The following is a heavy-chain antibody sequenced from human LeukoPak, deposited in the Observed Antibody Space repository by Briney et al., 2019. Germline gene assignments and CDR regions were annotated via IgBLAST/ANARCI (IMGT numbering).Heavy chain of an antibody. J-gene: IGHJ4*02. V-gene: IGHV1-69*13. D-gene: IGHD3-3*01. CDR1: GSTFSSYA. Sequence: WASVKVSRKASGSTFSSYAISWVRQAPGQGLEWMGGIIPIFGTANYAQKFQGRVTITADESTSTAYMELSSLRSEDTAVYYCARTTIFGVAPRHYFDYWGQGTLVTVSS. CDR2: IIPIFGTA. CDR3: ARTTIFGVAPRHYFDY.